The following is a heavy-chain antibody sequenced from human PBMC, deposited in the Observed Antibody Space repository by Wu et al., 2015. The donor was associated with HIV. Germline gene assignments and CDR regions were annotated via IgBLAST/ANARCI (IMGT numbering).Heavy chain of an antibody. V-gene: IGHV1-18*01. D-gene: IGHD3-3*01. CDR2: ISAYNGNT. Sequence: QVQLVQSGAEVKKPGASVKVSCKASGYTFTSYGISWVRQAPGQRLEWMGWISAYNGNTNYAQKLQGRVTMTTDTSTSTAYMELRSLRSDDTAVYYCARVMAGLRFLEWLSYFDYWGQGTLVTVSS. CDR1: GYTFTSYG. CDR3: ARVMAGLRFLEWLSYFDY. J-gene: IGHJ4*02.